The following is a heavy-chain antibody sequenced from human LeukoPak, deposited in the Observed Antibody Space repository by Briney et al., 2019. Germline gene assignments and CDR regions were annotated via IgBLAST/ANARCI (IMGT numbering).Heavy chain of an antibody. V-gene: IGHV4-61*01. CDR3: ATTYYDFWSGRLLQYYFDY. D-gene: IGHD3-3*01. CDR2: IYYSGST. Sequence: PSETLSLTCTVSGGSISSTTYCWSWVRQPPGKGLEWIGYIYYSGSTNYNPSLKSRVTISVDTSENQFSLKLSSVTAADTAVYYCATTYYDFWSGRLLQYYFDYWGQGTLVTVSS. J-gene: IGHJ4*02. CDR1: GGSISSTTYC.